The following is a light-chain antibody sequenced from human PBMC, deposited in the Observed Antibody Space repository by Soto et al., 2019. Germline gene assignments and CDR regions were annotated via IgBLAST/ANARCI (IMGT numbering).Light chain of an antibody. J-gene: IGKJ3*01. CDR2: GAS. CDR3: QQRSKWPPGGFT. CDR1: QSVSSSY. Sequence: EIVVTESPGTLSLSPGERATLSCRASQSVSSSYLAWYQQKPGQAPRLLIYGASSRATGIPDRFSGSGSGTDFTFIISRLEPEDFAVYYCQQRSKWPPGGFTFGPGTKVDIK. V-gene: IGKV3D-20*02.